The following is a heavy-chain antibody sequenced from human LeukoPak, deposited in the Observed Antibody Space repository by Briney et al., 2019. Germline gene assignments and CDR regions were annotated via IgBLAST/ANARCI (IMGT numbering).Heavy chain of an antibody. J-gene: IGHJ4*02. CDR1: GGSLSSYS. CDR2: IYYSGST. Sequence: SETLSLTCTVSGGSLSSYSWSWVRQPPGRGLEWIGYIYYSGSTIYNPSLRSRVTMSTDASKNQFSMKLSSVTAADTAVYYCAGDYGSGSYKFDYWGQGTLVTVSS. CDR3: AGDYGSGSYKFDY. V-gene: IGHV4-59*12. D-gene: IGHD3-10*01.